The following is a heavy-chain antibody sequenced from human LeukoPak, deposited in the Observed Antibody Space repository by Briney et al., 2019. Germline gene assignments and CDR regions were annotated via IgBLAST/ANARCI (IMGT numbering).Heavy chain of an antibody. CDR1: GGSISSGSYY. V-gene: IGHV4-61*02. CDR2: IYTSGST. D-gene: IGHD1-26*01. Sequence: SQTLSLTCTVSGGSISSGSYYRSWIRQPAGKGLEWIGRIYTSGSTHYHPPLKRRVTISVDTSKNQFSLKLSSVTAADTAVYYCAGGSGSYWDYFDYWGQGTLVTVSS. CDR3: AGGSGSYWDYFDY. J-gene: IGHJ4*02.